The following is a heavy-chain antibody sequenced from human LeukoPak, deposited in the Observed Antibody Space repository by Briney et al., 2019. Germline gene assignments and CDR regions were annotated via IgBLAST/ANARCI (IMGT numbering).Heavy chain of an antibody. CDR3: ARSTLKAHWYFDL. CDR1: GGSISSGGYY. CDR2: IFYSGNT. D-gene: IGHD4-17*01. Sequence: SQTLSLTCTVSGGSISSGGYYWSWLRQPPGKGLEWIGYIFYSGNTYYNPSLKSRVAMSVDTSKNQVSLRLNSVTAADTAVYSCARSTLKAHWYFDLWAVAPWSLSPQ. V-gene: IGHV4-61*08. J-gene: IGHJ2*01.